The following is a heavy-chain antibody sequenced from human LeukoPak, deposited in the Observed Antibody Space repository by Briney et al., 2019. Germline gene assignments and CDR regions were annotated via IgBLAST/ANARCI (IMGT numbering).Heavy chain of an antibody. CDR3: VPGGRVTVAGKTCYFDY. V-gene: IGHV1-2*02. CDR2: INPNSGGT. Sequence: GASVKVSCKASGYTFTDYYMHWVRQAPGQGLEWMGWINPNSGGTSSAQKFQGRATMTRDTSISTAYMELSRLRSDDTAVYYCVPGGRVTVAGKTCYFDYWGQGSLVTVSS. CDR1: GYTFTDYY. J-gene: IGHJ4*02. D-gene: IGHD6-19*01.